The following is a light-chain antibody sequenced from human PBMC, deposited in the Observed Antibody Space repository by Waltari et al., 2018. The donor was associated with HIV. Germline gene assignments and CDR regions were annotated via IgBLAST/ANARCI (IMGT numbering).Light chain of an antibody. CDR2: GNN. CDR1: SSNIGARAHFD. J-gene: IGLJ3*02. Sequence: QSVLTQPPSVSGAPGPTVTISCTGSSSNIGARAHFDVHWYQQLPGTATKLLIYGNNNRPSGVPDRFSGSKSGASASLAITGLQAEDEADYYCQSYDTRLSGSVFGGGTKLTVL. CDR3: QSYDTRLSGSV. V-gene: IGLV1-40*01.